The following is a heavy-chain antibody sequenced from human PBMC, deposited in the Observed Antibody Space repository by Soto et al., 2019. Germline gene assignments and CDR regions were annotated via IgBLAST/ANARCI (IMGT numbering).Heavy chain of an antibody. J-gene: IGHJ4*02. D-gene: IGHD3-10*01. V-gene: IGHV4-59*01. CDR2: IYYSGST. CDR1: VGSISSYY. CDR3: ARLGWLGTSYYFDF. Sequence: QVQLQESGPGLVKPSETLSLTCTVSVGSISSYYWSWIRQPPGKGLEWIGYIYYSGSTNYKPSLKSRVTISVDTSKKQFSLNLSSVTAADTAVYYCARLGWLGTSYYFDFWGQGILVSVSS.